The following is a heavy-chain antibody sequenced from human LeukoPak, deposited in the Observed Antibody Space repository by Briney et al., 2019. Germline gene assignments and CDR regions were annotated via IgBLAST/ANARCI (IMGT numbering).Heavy chain of an antibody. CDR1: GGSFSGYY. Sequence: SETLSLTCAVYGGSFSGYYWSWIRQPPGKGLEWIGSIYHSGSTYYNPSLKSRVTISVDTSKNQFSLKLSSVTAADTAVYYCVRGSNTDWFDPWGQGTLVTVSS. CDR3: VRGSNTDWFDP. J-gene: IGHJ5*02. V-gene: IGHV4-34*01. D-gene: IGHD2/OR15-2a*01. CDR2: IYHSGST.